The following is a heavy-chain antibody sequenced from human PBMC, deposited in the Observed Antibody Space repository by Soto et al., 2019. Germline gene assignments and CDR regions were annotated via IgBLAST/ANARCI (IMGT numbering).Heavy chain of an antibody. CDR3: AKGHPGIAAASIDG. Sequence: EVQLLESGGGLVQPGGSLRLSCAASGFTFSSYAMSWVRQAPGKGLEWVSAISGGGGTTYYADSVKGRFTISRDNSKNTLYLKMNSLRVDDTAIYYCAKGHPGIAAASIDGWGQGTLVTVSS. J-gene: IGHJ4*02. CDR1: GFTFSSYA. CDR2: ISGGGGTT. V-gene: IGHV3-23*01. D-gene: IGHD6-13*01.